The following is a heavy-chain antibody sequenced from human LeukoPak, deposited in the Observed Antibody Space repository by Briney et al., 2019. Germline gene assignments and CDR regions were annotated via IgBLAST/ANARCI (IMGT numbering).Heavy chain of an antibody. D-gene: IGHD1-26*01. Sequence: SETLSLTCAVYGGSFSGYYWSWIRQPPGKGLEWIGEINHSGSTNYNPSLKSRVTISVDTSKNQFSLKLSSVTAADTAVYYCARSPIVVGARHYFDYWGQGTLVTVSS. CDR3: ARSPIVVGARHYFDY. V-gene: IGHV4-34*01. J-gene: IGHJ4*02. CDR2: INHSGST. CDR1: GGSFSGYY.